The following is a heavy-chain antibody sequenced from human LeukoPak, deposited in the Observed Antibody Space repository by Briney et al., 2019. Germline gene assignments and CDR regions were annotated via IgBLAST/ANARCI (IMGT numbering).Heavy chain of an antibody. V-gene: IGHV4-59*01. Sequence: PSETLSLTCTVSGGSISSYYWSWIRQPPGKGLDWIGHIYYSGSTNYNPSLKSRVAISVDPPKNQFSLKLSSVPAADTAVYYCARDGGSGSPPGKFDPWGQGTLVTVSS. CDR3: ARDGGSGSPPGKFDP. J-gene: IGHJ5*02. CDR1: GGSISSYY. CDR2: IYYSGST. D-gene: IGHD3-10*01.